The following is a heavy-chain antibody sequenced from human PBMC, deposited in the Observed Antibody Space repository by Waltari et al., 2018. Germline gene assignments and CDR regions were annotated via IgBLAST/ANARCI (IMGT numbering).Heavy chain of an antibody. Sequence: EVQLVESGGGLVQPGGSLRLSCAASGFTFRSYWMSWVRQAPGKGLEWVANIKQDGSEKYYVDSVKGRFTISRDNAKNSLYLQMNSLRAEDTAVYYCARARTVGDYWGQGTLVTVSS. D-gene: IGHD4-17*01. J-gene: IGHJ4*02. CDR3: ARARTVGDY. V-gene: IGHV3-7*01. CDR2: IKQDGSEK. CDR1: GFTFRSYW.